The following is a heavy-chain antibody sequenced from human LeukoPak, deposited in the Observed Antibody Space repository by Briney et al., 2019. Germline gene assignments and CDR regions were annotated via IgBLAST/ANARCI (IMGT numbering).Heavy chain of an antibody. V-gene: IGHV3-48*03. CDR2: ISSSGSTI. D-gene: IGHD6-13*01. CDR3: ARDHIAAAGYYYYGMDV. J-gene: IGHJ6*02. CDR1: GFTLSSYE. Sequence: GGSLRLSCAASGFTLSSYEMNWVRQAPGKGLEWVSYISSSGSTIYYADSVKGRFTISRDNAKNSLYLQMNSLRAEDTAVYYCARDHIAAAGYYYYGMDVWGQGTTVTVSS.